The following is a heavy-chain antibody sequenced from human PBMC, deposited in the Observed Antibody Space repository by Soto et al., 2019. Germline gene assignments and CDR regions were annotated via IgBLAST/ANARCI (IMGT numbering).Heavy chain of an antibody. CDR1: GYTLTELS. V-gene: IGHV1-24*01. J-gene: IGHJ4*02. CDR3: ATPPSGADYYYFDY. D-gene: IGHD5-12*01. CDR2: FDPEDGET. Sequence: GTSVKVSCKVSGYTLTELSMHWVRQAPGKGLEWMGGFDPEDGETIYAQKFQGRVTMTEDTSTDTAYMELSSLRSEDTAVYYCATPPSGADYYYFDYWGQGTLVTVSS.